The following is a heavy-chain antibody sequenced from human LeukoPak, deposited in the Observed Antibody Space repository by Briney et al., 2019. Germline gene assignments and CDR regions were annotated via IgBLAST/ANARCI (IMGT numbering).Heavy chain of an antibody. J-gene: IGHJ3*02. CDR2: ISGYNGHT. CDR1: GYTFTSYG. D-gene: IGHD1-20*01. V-gene: IGHV1-18*01. CDR3: ARGYNWNGAAFDI. Sequence: ASVKVSCKASGYTFTSYGISWVRQAPGQGLEWMGWISGYNGHTKYAQKFQGRVTMTRDTSISTAYMELSRVISDDTAVYYCARGYNWNGAAFDIWGQGTMVTVSS.